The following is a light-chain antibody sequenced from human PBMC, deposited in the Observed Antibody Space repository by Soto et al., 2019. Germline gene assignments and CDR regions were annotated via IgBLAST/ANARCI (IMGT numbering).Light chain of an antibody. CDR3: EQSYSTPYT. J-gene: IGKJ2*01. Sequence: DIPMTQSPSSLSASVGDRVTITCRASQSISSYLNWYQQKPGKAPKLLIYAASSLQSGVPSRFSGSGYGTDFTLTISSLRPEDFATYYCEQSYSTPYTFGQGNKLEIK. V-gene: IGKV1-39*01. CDR2: AAS. CDR1: QSISSY.